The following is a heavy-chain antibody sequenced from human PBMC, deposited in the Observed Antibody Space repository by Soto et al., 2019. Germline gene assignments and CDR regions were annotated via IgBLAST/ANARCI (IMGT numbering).Heavy chain of an antibody. CDR1: GFSLSTSGVG. V-gene: IGHV2-5*02. J-gene: IGHJ3*02. CDR2: IYWDDDK. Sequence: QITLKESGPTLVKPTQTLTLTCTFSGFSLSTSGVGVGWLRQPPGKALEWLALIYWDDDKRYSPSLKSRLTITKDTSKNQVVLTMTNMDPVDTGKYYCAHYGDYRTAFGIWGQGTMVTVSS. CDR3: AHYGDYRTAFGI. D-gene: IGHD4-17*01.